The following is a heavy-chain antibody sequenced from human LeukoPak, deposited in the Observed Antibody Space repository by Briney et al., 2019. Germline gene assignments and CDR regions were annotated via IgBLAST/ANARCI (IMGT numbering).Heavy chain of an antibody. CDR3: ATNVTYSFDN. CDR2: IHHGGST. Sequence: KSSHTLSLTCAVSAYSISSGYYWGWIRQPPGKGLEWIGSIHHGGSTYYTPSLKSRSTISIDRSKKQFSLKLNSLTAADSAVYYCATNVTYSFDNWGQGTLVTVSS. J-gene: IGHJ4*02. V-gene: IGHV4-38-2*01. CDR1: AYSISSGYY. D-gene: IGHD2-21*02.